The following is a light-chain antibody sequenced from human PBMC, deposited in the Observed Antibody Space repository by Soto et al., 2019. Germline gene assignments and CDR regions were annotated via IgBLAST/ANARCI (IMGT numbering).Light chain of an antibody. J-gene: IGKJ1*01. CDR1: QSVTTSH. V-gene: IGKV3-20*01. CDR2: GAS. CDR3: RQYGSSRT. Sequence: EIVLTQSPGTLSLSPGERATLSCRASQSVTTSHLAWYQQKPGQAPRLLIYGASSRATGITDRFSGSGSGTDFTLTISRLEPEEFAVYYCRQYGSSRTFGQGTKVEIK.